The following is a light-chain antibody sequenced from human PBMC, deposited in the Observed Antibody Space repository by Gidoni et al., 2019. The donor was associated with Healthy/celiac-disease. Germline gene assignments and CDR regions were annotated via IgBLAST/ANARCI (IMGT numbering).Light chain of an antibody. CDR1: SGPVSTNYY. CDR2: STN. V-gene: IGLV8-61*01. J-gene: IGLJ3*02. CDR3: VLYMGSGIWV. Sequence: QTVVTQEPSFSVSPGGTVTLTCGLSSGPVSTNYYPRWYQQTPGQAPRTLIYSTNTRSSGVPDRFSGSILGNKAALTITGAQADDESDYYCVLYMGSGIWVFGGGTKLTVL.